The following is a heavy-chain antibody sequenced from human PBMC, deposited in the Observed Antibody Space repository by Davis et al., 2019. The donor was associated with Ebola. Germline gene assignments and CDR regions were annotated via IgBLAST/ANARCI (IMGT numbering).Heavy chain of an antibody. J-gene: IGHJ4*02. CDR3: ARPIPDCTPGVCNYFFDN. CDR2: IYPGDSDT. D-gene: IGHD2-8*01. V-gene: IGHV5-51*01. CDR1: GDSSNTDW. Sequence: GESLNISCQASGDSSNTDWIGWVRQLPGKGLEWMGIIYPGDSDTSYSPSFEGRVTISADNSISTAYLQWSSLKASDTATYYCARPIPDCTPGVCNYFFDNWGQGTLVTVSS.